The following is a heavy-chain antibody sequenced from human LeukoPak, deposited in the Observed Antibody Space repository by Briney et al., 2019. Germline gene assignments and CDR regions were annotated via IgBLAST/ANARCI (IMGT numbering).Heavy chain of an antibody. CDR3: ARDPLYCSGGSCHNWFDP. V-gene: IGHV1-69*05. CDR2: IIPIFGTA. J-gene: IGHJ5*02. CDR1: GGTFSSYA. Sequence: SVKVSFKASGGTFSSYAISWVRQAPGQGLGWVGRIIPIFGTANYAQKFQGRVTITTDESQRTAYMELRRLRSVDTAVYYCARDPLYCSGGSCHNWFDPWGQGTLVTVSS. D-gene: IGHD2-15*01.